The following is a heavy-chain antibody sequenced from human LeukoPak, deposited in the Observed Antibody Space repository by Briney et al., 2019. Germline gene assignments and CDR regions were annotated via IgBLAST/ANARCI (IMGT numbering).Heavy chain of an antibody. Sequence: PGGSLRLTCAASGFAFEESTMHWVRQAPGKGLEWVSLINWDGGTTHYAGSVKGRFTISRDNSKNSLYLQLNSLTSDDTALYYCATGDEDSPMNFYHWGQGTLVTVSS. CDR1: GFAFEEST. V-gene: IGHV3-43*01. CDR3: ATGDEDSPMNFYH. CDR2: INWDGGTT. J-gene: IGHJ4*02. D-gene: IGHD5-18*01.